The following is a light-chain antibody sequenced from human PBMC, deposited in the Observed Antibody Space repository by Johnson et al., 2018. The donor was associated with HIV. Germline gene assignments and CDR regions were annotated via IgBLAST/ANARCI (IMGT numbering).Light chain of an antibody. CDR3: GTWDSSLSAA. V-gene: IGLV1-51*02. Sequence: QAVLTQPPSVSAAPGQKVTISCSGSSSNIGNNYVSWYQQFPGTAPKLLIYENNKRPSGIPDRFSGSKCGTSATLGITGLQTGDEADYYCGTWDSSLSAAFGTGTKVTVL. CDR2: ENN. J-gene: IGLJ1*01. CDR1: SSNIGNNY.